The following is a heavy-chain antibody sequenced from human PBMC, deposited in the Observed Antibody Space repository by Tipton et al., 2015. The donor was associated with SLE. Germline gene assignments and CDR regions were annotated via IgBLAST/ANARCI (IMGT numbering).Heavy chain of an antibody. Sequence: SLRLSCAASGLTLSSYSMIWVRQAPGKGLEWLSYIDSRSSIIYYADSVKGRFTISRDNGKNSLYLQMNSLRAEDTAMYYCAGLRSWHFDYWGQGTLVTVSS. J-gene: IGHJ4*02. CDR1: GLTLSSYS. D-gene: IGHD6-13*01. V-gene: IGHV3-48*01. CDR3: AGLRSWHFDY. CDR2: IDSRSSII.